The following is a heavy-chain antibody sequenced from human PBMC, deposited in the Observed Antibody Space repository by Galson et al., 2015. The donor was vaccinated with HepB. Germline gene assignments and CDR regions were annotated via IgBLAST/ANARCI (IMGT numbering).Heavy chain of an antibody. Sequence: SLRLSCAASGFTFSGSAIHWVRQTSGKGLEWVGRIKSKPSNYATSYAASVKGRFIISREDSKNTAYLHMKALKTEDMAVYYCLRTADFSGYSSSWGQGTLVTVSS. CDR3: LRTADFSGYSSS. CDR2: IKSKPSNYAT. CDR1: GFTFSGSA. J-gene: IGHJ4*02. D-gene: IGHD2-2*01. V-gene: IGHV3-73*01.